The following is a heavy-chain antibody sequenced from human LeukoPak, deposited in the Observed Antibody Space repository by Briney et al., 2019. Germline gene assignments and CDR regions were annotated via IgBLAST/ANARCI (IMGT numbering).Heavy chain of an antibody. CDR2: INWNGGST. CDR1: GFTFDDYG. D-gene: IGHD3-10*01. V-gene: IGHV3-20*04. Sequence: TGGSLRLSCAASGFTFDDYGMSWVRQAPGKGLEWVSGINWNGGSTGYADSVKGRFTISRDNAKNSLYLQMNSLRAEDTALYYCARDRSMVRGVIGPFDYWGQGTLSPSPQ. CDR3: ARDRSMVRGVIGPFDY. J-gene: IGHJ4*02.